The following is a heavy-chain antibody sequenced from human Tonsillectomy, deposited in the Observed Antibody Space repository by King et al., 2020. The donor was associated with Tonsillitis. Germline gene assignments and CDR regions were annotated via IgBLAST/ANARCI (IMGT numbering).Heavy chain of an antibody. CDR2: IIPIVQIT. Sequence: QLVQSGAEVKKPGSSVKVSCKASGGSFNNYAFNWVRQAPGQGLEWMGRIIPIVQITNYAQNFQSRVTFTADKSTNPAYMEPSSLTSEDTAVYYCATDGGRPPAEYYSESWGKGTLVAVSA. J-gene: IGHJ4*02. V-gene: IGHV1-69*09. CDR1: GGSFNNYA. CDR3: ATDGGRPPAEYYSES. D-gene: IGHD6-19*01.